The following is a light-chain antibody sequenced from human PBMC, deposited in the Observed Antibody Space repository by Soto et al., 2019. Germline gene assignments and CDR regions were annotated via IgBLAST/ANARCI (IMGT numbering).Light chain of an antibody. CDR1: HSIDRY. J-gene: IGKJ4*01. CDR3: QQSFSMPLS. Sequence: DIQMTQSPSSLSASVGDRVTITCRASHSIDRYLNWYQQNPGKAPKLLIYAASSLQSGVPSRFSGRSSGTDFTLTISSLQPEDFATYYCQQSFSMPLSFGGGTTVEVK. V-gene: IGKV1-39*01. CDR2: AAS.